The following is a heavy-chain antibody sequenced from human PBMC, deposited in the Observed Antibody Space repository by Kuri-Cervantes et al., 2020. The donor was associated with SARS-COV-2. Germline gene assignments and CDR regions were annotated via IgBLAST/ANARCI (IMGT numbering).Heavy chain of an antibody. Sequence: GGSLRLSCAASGFTFSDYYMSWIRQAPGKGLEWVSYISSSSSTIYYADSVKGRFTISKESGENSLYLHMNSLRGDDTAVYYCARVAGEGPIYYYYMDVWGKGTTVTVSS. J-gene: IGHJ6*03. V-gene: IGHV3-11*04. CDR1: GFTFSDYY. D-gene: IGHD2-21*01. CDR3: ARVAGEGPIYYYYMDV. CDR2: ISSSSSTI.